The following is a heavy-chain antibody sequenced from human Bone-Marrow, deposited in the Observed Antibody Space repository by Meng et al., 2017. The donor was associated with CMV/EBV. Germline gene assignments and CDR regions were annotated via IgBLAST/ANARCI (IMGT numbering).Heavy chain of an antibody. CDR2: IIPIFGTA. CDR1: GGTFSSYA. V-gene: IGHV1-69*05. CDR3: ARSDSSSSYYYYGMEV. Sequence: SVKVSCKASGGTFSSYAISWVRQAPGQGLEWMGGIIPIFGTANYAQKFQGRVTITTDESTSTAYMELSSLRSEDTAVYYCARSDSSSSYYYYGMEVWGQGTTVTVSS. D-gene: IGHD6-6*01. J-gene: IGHJ6*02.